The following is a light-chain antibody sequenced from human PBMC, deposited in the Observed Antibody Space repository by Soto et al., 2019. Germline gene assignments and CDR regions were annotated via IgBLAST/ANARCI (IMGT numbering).Light chain of an antibody. CDR3: SSYTSSSPYV. J-gene: IGLJ1*01. CDR1: SSDVGGYNY. V-gene: IGLV2-14*01. Sequence: QSALTQPASVSGSPGQSITISCTGTSSDVGGYNYVSWYQQHPGKAPKLMIYEVSNRPSGVSNRFSGSKSGNTASLTISGVQAEDEDDYYCSSYTSSSPYVFGTGTKLTVL. CDR2: EVS.